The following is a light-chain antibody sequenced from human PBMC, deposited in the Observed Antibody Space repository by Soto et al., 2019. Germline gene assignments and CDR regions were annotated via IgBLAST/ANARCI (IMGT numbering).Light chain of an antibody. CDR3: QQSYNTPIT. Sequence: DIQMTQSPSSLSASVGDRVTITCRASQSISSYLNWYQQKPGKAPKLLIYAASSLQSGVPSRFSGSGSGTDFTLTISSLQPEDSATYYCQQSYNTPITVGQGTRLEIK. V-gene: IGKV1-39*01. J-gene: IGKJ5*01. CDR1: QSISSY. CDR2: AAS.